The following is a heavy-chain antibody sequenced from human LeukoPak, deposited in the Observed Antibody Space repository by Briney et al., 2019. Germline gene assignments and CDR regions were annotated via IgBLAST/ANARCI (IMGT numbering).Heavy chain of an antibody. Sequence: SETLSLTCTVSGGSINNYCWSWIRQPPGKGLEWIGFFDNNGITNYNPSLKSRVTISVDTSKNQFSLKLSSVTAADTAVYYCARHTELRFLEWSDANWFDPWGQGTLVTVSS. CDR1: GGSINNYC. CDR3: ARHTELRFLEWSDANWFDP. D-gene: IGHD3-3*01. CDR2: FDNNGIT. V-gene: IGHV4-59*08. J-gene: IGHJ5*02.